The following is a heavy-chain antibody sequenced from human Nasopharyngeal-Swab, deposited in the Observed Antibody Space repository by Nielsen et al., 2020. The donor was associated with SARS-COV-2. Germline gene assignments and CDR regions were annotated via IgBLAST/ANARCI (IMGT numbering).Heavy chain of an antibody. CDR3: VRDRGYYTFTD. J-gene: IGHJ4*02. V-gene: IGHV3-7*01. D-gene: IGHD2/OR15-2a*01. CDR2: LGQDGGGK. CDR1: GCTYW. Sequence: GESLKISCAASGCTYWMNWVRQAPGKGLEWVGNLGQDGGGKKYVDSVKGRFTISRDNANNLLYLQMNSLRAEDTAVYYCVRDRGYYTFTDWGQGTLVTVSS.